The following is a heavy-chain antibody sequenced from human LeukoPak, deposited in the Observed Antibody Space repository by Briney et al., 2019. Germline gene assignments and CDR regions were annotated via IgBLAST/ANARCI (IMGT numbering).Heavy chain of an antibody. V-gene: IGHV3-66*01. CDR1: GFTVSSGY. D-gene: IGHD1-26*01. Sequence: GGSLRLSCAVSGFTVSSGYMSWVRQAPEGKGLEWVSVIYSDGSTYYADSVKGRFTISRDNSKNMLYLQMNSLRAEDTALYYCTREAGATDYWGQGTLVTVYS. CDR2: IYSDGST. J-gene: IGHJ4*02. CDR3: TREAGATDY.